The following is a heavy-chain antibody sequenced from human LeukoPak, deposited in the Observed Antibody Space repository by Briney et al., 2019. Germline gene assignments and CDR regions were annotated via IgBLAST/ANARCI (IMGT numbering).Heavy chain of an antibody. J-gene: IGHJ4*02. Sequence: GGSLRLSCAASGFTFDDYGMSWVRQAPGKGLEWVSDTNWNGGSTGYADSVKGRFTVSRDNAKNSLYLQMNSLRVEDTALYYCARSSSHSYGPFPYWGQGTLVTVSS. V-gene: IGHV3-20*04. CDR3: ARSSSHSYGPFPY. D-gene: IGHD5-18*01. CDR1: GFTFDDYG. CDR2: TNWNGGST.